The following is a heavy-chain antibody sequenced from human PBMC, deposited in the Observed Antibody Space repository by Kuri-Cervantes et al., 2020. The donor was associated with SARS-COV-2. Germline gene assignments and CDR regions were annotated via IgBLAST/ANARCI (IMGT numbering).Heavy chain of an antibody. CDR1: GFTFDDYG. J-gene: IGHJ3*02. Sequence: GESLKISCAASGFTFDDYGMSWVRQAPGKGLEWVSGINWNGGSTGYADSAKGRFTISRDNAKNSLYLQMNSLRAEDTAVYYCASGIYGDSGWNDVSHAFDIWGQGTMVTVSS. D-gene: IGHD1-1*01. CDR2: INWNGGST. CDR3: ASGIYGDSGWNDVSHAFDI. V-gene: IGHV3-20*04.